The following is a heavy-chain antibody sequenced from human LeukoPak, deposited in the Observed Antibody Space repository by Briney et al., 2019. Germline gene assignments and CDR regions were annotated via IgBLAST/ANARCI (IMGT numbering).Heavy chain of an antibody. V-gene: IGHV1-18*04. CDR2: ISAYNGNT. D-gene: IGHD3-22*01. J-gene: IGHJ3*02. Sequence: ASVKVSCKASGYTFTDYYIHWVRQAPGQGLEWMGWISAYNGNTNYAQRLQGRVTMTTDTSTSTAYMELSSLRSEDTAVYYCARVSSGYYYDSSGYPKRKFDAFDIWGQGTMVTVSS. CDR3: ARVSSGYYYDSSGYPKRKFDAFDI. CDR1: GYTFTDYY.